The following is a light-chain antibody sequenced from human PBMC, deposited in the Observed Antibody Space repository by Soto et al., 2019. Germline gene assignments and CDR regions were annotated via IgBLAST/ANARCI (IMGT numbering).Light chain of an antibody. J-gene: IGKJ4*01. V-gene: IGKV1-33*01. Sequence: IQMTQSPSSLSASVGDRVTITCQASQDIITFLNWYHQTPGKAPQLLIYDVSNLQPRVASKFSGSGSMSDCTIRINSMQTEDIGTFFYQQYSKRPVTFGGGTKVEI. CDR1: QDIITF. CDR3: QQYSKRPVT. CDR2: DVS.